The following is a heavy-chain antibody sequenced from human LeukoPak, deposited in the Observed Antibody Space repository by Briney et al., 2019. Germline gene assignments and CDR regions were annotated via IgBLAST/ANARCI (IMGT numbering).Heavy chain of an antibody. CDR2: IIPILGIA. J-gene: IGHJ6*02. D-gene: IGHD3-10*01. CDR1: GGTFSSYA. V-gene: IGHV1-69*04. CDR3: ARDPLPSSMVRGVRYYGMDV. Sequence: ASVKVSCKASGGTFSSYAISWVRQAPGQGLEWMGRIIPILGIANYAQKFQGRVTITADKSTSTAYMELSSLGSEDTAVYYCARDPLPSSMVRGVRYYGMDVWGQGTTVTVSS.